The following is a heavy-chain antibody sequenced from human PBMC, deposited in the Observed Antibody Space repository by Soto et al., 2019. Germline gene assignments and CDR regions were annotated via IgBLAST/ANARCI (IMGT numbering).Heavy chain of an antibody. CDR3: ARAFGGSTSCPCPGH. D-gene: IGHD2-2*01. Sequence: GGSLRLSCAASGFTFSSYSMNWVRQAPGKGLEWVSSISSSSSYIYYADSVKGRFTISRDNAKNSLYLQMNSLRAEDTAVYYCARAFGGSTSCPCPGHWGQGTLVTVSS. CDR1: GFTFSSYS. J-gene: IGHJ4*02. CDR2: ISSSSSYI. V-gene: IGHV3-21*01.